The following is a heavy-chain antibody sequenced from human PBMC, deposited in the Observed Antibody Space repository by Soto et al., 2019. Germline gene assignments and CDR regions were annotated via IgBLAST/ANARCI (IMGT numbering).Heavy chain of an antibody. CDR1: GGSISSGGYY. CDR3: ARYDSSGYYWPYYYYGMDV. Sequence: SETLSLTCTVSGGSISSGGYYWSWIRQHPGKGLEWIGYIHYSGSTYYNPSLKSRVTISVDTSKNQFSLKLSSVTAADTAVYYCARYDSSGYYWPYYYYGMDVWGQGTTVTVSS. V-gene: IGHV4-31*03. D-gene: IGHD3-22*01. CDR2: IHYSGST. J-gene: IGHJ6*02.